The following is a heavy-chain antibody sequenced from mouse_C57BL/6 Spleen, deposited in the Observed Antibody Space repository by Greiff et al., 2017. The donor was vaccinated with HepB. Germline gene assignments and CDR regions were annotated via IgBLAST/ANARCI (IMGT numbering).Heavy chain of an antibody. V-gene: IGHV1-72*01. CDR1: GYTFTSYW. D-gene: IGHD1-1*01. CDR3: ASSFITTVVADWYFDV. CDR2: IDPNSGGT. Sequence: QVQLKQPGAELVKPGASVKLSCKASGYTFTSYWMHWVKQRPGRGLEWIGRIDPNSGGTKYNEKFKSKATLTVDKPSSTAYMQLSSLTSEDSAVYYCASSFITTVVADWYFDVWGTGTTVTVSS. J-gene: IGHJ1*03.